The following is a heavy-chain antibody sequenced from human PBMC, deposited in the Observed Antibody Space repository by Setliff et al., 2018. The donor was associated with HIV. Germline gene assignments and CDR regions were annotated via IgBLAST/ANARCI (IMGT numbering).Heavy chain of an antibody. Sequence: ASVKVSCKASGGTFSTQTFNWVRQAPGQGLEWMGGIIPLLGTAKYIQKFQGRVTITADGSTSTAYMELSSLRFEDTAVYFCATDSSGLKYFDSWGQGTLVTVSS. CDR1: GGTFSTQT. CDR2: IIPLLGTA. J-gene: IGHJ4*02. D-gene: IGHD1-26*01. CDR3: ATDSSGLKYFDS. V-gene: IGHV1-69*13.